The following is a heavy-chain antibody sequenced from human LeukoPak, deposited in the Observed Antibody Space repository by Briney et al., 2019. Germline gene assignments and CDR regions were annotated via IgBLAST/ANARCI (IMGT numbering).Heavy chain of an antibody. D-gene: IGHD3-10*01. CDR2: IKEDGSEK. CDR3: AREAMVRGVRFLDY. J-gene: IGHJ4*02. CDR1: GFIFSSYW. Sequence: PGGSLRLSCAASGFIFSSYWMAWVRQAPGKGLEWVANIKEDGSEKYYVDSVKGRFTISRDNAKNSLYLQMNSLRAEDTAVYYCAREAMVRGVRFLDYWGQGTLVTVSS. V-gene: IGHV3-7*01.